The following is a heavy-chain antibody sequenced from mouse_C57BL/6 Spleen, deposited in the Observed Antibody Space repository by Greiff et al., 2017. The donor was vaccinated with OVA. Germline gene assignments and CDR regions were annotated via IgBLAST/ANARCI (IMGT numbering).Heavy chain of an antibody. D-gene: IGHD2-4*01. CDR3: ARDYDYDVWYFDV. Sequence: VQLQQSGPELVKPGASVKISCKASGYAFSSSWMNWVKQRPGKGLEWIGRIYPGDGDTNYNGKFKGKATLTAAKSSSTAYMQLSSLTSEDSAVYFCARDYDYDVWYFDVWGTGTTVTVSS. CDR1: GYAFSSSW. CDR2: IYPGDGDT. J-gene: IGHJ1*03. V-gene: IGHV1-82*01.